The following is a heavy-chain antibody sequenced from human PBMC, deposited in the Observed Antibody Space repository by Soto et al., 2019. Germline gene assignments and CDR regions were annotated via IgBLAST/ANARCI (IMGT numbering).Heavy chain of an antibody. D-gene: IGHD3-9*01. V-gene: IGHV2-5*02. CDR2: IYWDDDK. CDR1: GFSLSTSGVG. Sequence: SGPTLVNPTQTLTLTCTFSGFSLSTSGVGVGWIRQPPGKALEWLALIYWDDDKRYSPSLKSRLTITKDTSKNQVVLTMTNIDPVDTATYYCAHEDILTGSESYYYYGMDVWGQGTTVTVSS. J-gene: IGHJ6*02. CDR3: AHEDILTGSESYYYYGMDV.